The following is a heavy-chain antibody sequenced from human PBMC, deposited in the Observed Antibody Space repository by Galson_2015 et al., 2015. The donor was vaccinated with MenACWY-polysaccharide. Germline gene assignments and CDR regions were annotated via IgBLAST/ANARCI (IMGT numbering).Heavy chain of an antibody. D-gene: IGHD3-22*01. V-gene: IGHV3-15*01. J-gene: IGHJ4*02. Sequence: SLRLSCAASGFSFSGAWMSWVRQAPGKGLELVGRIKSKRDGGTTEYTAPVRGRFTISRDDSKTTLFLQMNSLNTEDTAVYYCTTDLGYFDNNGYPHWGQGTLVTVSS. CDR3: TTDLGYFDNNGYPH. CDR1: GFSFSGAW. CDR2: IKSKRDGGTT.